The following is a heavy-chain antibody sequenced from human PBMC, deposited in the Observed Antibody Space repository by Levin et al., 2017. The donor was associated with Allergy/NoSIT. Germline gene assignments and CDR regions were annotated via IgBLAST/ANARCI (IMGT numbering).Heavy chain of an antibody. CDR2: IHHSGSA. Sequence: SQTLSLTCTVSGDSIRGGTFYWSWIRQRPGKGLEWIGFIHHSGSAYYNPSLKSRLTMSLDTSKSQFSLRVTSVTVADTAVYYCARDECAWLGECYGMDVWGQGTTVIVSS. V-gene: IGHV4-31*03. D-gene: IGHD3-10*01. CDR1: GDSIRGGTFY. J-gene: IGHJ6*02. CDR3: ARDECAWLGECYGMDV.